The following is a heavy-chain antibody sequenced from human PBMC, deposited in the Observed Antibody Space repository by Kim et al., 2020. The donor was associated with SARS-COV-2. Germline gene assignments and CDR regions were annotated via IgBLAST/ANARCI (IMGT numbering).Heavy chain of an antibody. CDR2: INTNTGNP. D-gene: IGHD6-19*01. J-gene: IGHJ6*02. CDR3: AREGWHGTLYYYYGMDV. CDR1: GYTFTSYA. V-gene: IGHV7-4-1*02. Sequence: ASVKVSCKASGYTFTSYAMNWVRQAPGQGLEWMGWINTNTGNPTYAQGFTGRFVFSLDTSVSTAYLQISSLKAEDTAVYYCAREGWHGTLYYYYGMDVWGQGTTVTVSS.